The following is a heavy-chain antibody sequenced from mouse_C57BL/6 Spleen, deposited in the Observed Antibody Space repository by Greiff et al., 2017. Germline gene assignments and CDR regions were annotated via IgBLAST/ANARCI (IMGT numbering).Heavy chain of an antibody. CDR3: AREVQGLFPYFGG. CDR2: ISYSGST. J-gene: IGHJ1*03. CDR1: GYSITSGYD. V-gene: IGHV3-1*01. D-gene: IGHD1-1*01. Sequence: EVQLQQSGPGMVKPSQSLSLTCTVTGYSITSGYDWHWIRHFPGNKLEWMGYISYSGSTNYNPYFKSRISITHDTSKNHFFLTLNSVTTEDTATYDSAREVQGLFPYFGGWGTGTTVTVSS.